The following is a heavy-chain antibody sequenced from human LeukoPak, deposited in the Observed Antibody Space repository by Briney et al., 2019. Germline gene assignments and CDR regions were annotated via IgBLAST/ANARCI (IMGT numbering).Heavy chain of an antibody. CDR1: GYTFTSYG. CDR2: ISAYNGNT. Sequence: ASVKVSCKASGYTFTSYGISWVRQAPGQGLEWMGWISAYNGNTHYAQKLQGRVTMTTDTSTSTVYMELRSLRSDDTAVYYCAIPYCSGGSCYLDPWGQGTLVTVSS. CDR3: AIPYCSGGSCYLDP. D-gene: IGHD2-15*01. J-gene: IGHJ5*02. V-gene: IGHV1-18*01.